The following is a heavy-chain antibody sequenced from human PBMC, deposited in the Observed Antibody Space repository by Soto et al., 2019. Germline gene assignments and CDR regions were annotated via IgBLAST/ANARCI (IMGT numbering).Heavy chain of an antibody. Sequence: GESLKISCKGSGYRFTSYWIAWVRQMPGKGLEWMGIIYPGDSDTRYSPSFQGQATISADKSISTAYLQWSSLKASDTAIYYCARPRSGSYRLDYYGMDVWGQGTTVTVS. V-gene: IGHV5-51*01. CDR3: ARPRSGSYRLDYYGMDV. CDR1: GYRFTSYW. CDR2: IYPGDSDT. D-gene: IGHD3-10*01. J-gene: IGHJ6*02.